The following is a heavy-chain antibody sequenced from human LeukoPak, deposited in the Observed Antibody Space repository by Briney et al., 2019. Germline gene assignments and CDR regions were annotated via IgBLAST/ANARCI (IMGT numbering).Heavy chain of an antibody. D-gene: IGHD3-3*01. Sequence: SETLSLTCTVSGYSISSGYYWGWIRQPPGKGLEWIGSIYHSGSTYYNPSLKSRVTISVDTSKNQFSLKLSSVTAADTAVYYCARAGVLRFLEWLGQNWFDPWGQGTLVTVSS. CDR2: IYHSGST. CDR3: ARAGVLRFLEWLGQNWFDP. J-gene: IGHJ5*02. V-gene: IGHV4-38-2*02. CDR1: GYSISSGYY.